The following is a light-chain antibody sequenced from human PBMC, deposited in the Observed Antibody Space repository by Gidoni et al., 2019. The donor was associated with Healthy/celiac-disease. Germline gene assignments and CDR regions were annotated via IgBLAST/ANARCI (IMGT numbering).Light chain of an antibody. J-gene: IGKJ2*01. CDR1: QSVSSN. Sequence: EIVMTQSPATLSVSTGERATTSCRASQSVSSNLAWYQQKPGHAPRLLIYGASTRATGIPARFSGSGSGTEFTLTISSLQSEDFAVYYCQQYNNWPPHTFGQGTKLEIK. CDR3: QQYNNWPPHT. V-gene: IGKV3-15*01. CDR2: GAS.